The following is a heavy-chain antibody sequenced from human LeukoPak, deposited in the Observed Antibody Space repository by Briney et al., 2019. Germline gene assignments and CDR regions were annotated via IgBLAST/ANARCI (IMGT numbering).Heavy chain of an antibody. Sequence: ASVKVSCKASGYTFTGSYIHWVRQAPGQGLEWMGWINPNSGGTNYAQKFQGRVTMTRDTSISTAYMELSRLRSDDTAVYYCARVTSMNRVVPAASLQHWGQGTLVTVSS. CDR3: ARVTSMNRVVPAASLQH. CDR1: GYTFTGSY. CDR2: INPNSGGT. D-gene: IGHD2-2*01. J-gene: IGHJ1*01. V-gene: IGHV1-2*02.